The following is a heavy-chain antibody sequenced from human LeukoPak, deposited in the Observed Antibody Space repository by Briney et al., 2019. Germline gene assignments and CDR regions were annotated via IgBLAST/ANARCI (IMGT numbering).Heavy chain of an antibody. CDR3: ARQAAPPRVRIAARPPSVYYYYMDV. J-gene: IGHJ6*03. CDR2: IYYSGRT. CDR1: GGSISSSSYY. D-gene: IGHD6-6*01. Sequence: SETLSLTCTVSGGSISSSSYYWGWIRQPPGKGLEWIGSIYYSGRTSYNPSLKSRVTMSVDTSKNQFSLKLSSVTAADTAVYYCARQAAPPRVRIAARPPSVYYYYMDVWGKGTTVTVSS. V-gene: IGHV4-39*07.